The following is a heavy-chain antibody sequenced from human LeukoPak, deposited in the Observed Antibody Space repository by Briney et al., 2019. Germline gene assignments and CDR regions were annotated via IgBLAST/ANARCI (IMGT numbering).Heavy chain of an antibody. CDR1: GGSISSGSYY. V-gene: IGHV4-61*02. Sequence: PSETLSLTCTVSGGSISSGSYYWSWIRQPAGKGLEWIGRIYTSGSTNYNPSLKSRVTISVDTSKNQFSLKLSSVTAADTAVYYCARDAFQYCSSTSCYGWFDPWGQGTLVTVSS. CDR2: IYTSGST. J-gene: IGHJ5*02. D-gene: IGHD2-2*01. CDR3: ARDAFQYCSSTSCYGWFDP.